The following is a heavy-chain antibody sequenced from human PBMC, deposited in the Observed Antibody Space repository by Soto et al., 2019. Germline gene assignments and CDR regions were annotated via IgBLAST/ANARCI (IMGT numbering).Heavy chain of an antibody. Sequence: ASVKVSCKASGYTFTSYGISGVRQAPGQGLEWMGWISAYNGNTNYAQKLQGRVTMTTDTSTSTAYMELRSLRSDDTAVYYCARDRGLVVVTAISDYWGQGTLVTVS. D-gene: IGHD2-21*02. CDR2: ISAYNGNT. CDR3: ARDRGLVVVTAISDY. CDR1: GYTFTSYG. J-gene: IGHJ4*02. V-gene: IGHV1-18*01.